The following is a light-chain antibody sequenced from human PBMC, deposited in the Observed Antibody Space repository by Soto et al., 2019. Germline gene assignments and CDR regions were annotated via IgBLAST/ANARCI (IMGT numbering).Light chain of an antibody. V-gene: IGLV1-40*01. CDR1: SSNIGAGYE. Sequence: QSVLTQPPSASGTPGQRVTISCTGTSSNIGAGYEVHWYHQLPGTAPNFLVSGNDHRPSGVPDRLSGSKSGTSGSLAIRELRSEDEGHYYCPSYEDGLTACVFGSGTKVTVL. CDR3: PSYEDGLTACV. J-gene: IGLJ6*01. CDR2: GND.